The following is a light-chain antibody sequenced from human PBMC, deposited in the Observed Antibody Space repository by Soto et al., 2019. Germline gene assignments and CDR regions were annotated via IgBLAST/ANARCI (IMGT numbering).Light chain of an antibody. J-gene: IGKJ1*01. CDR1: QSISSW. CDR2: DAS. Sequence: DIQMTQSPSTLSASVGDRVTINCRASQSISSWLAWYQQKPGKAPKILIYDASSLESGVPSRFSGSGSGTEFTLTISSLQPDDFATYYCQQYESYWSFGQGTKVDIK. V-gene: IGKV1-5*01. CDR3: QQYESYWS.